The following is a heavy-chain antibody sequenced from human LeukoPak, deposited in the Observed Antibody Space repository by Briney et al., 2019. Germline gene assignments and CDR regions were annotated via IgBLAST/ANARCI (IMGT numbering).Heavy chain of an antibody. CDR3: ARVGSNRVRGFRNYYYGMDV. CDR2: IWYDGSNK. D-gene: IGHD3-10*01. J-gene: IGHJ6*02. V-gene: IGHV3-33*01. Sequence: GGSLRLSCAASGFTFSSYGMHWVRQAPGKGLEWVAVIWYDGSNKYYADSVKGRFTISRDNSKNTLYLQMNSLRAEDTAVYYCARVGSNRVRGFRNYYYGMDVWGQGTTVTVSS. CDR1: GFTFSSYG.